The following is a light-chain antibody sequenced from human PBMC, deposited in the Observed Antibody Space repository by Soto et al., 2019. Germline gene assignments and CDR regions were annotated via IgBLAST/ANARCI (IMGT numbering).Light chain of an antibody. CDR1: SSDVGGYNY. J-gene: IGLJ3*02. Sequence: QSALTQPASVSGSPGQSITISCPGTSSDVGGYNYVSWYQQHPGKAPKLMIYEVSNRPSGVSNRFSGSKSGNTASLTISGLQAEDEADYYCSSFTSINTWVFGGGTKLTGL. CDR2: EVS. CDR3: SSFTSINTWV. V-gene: IGLV2-14*01.